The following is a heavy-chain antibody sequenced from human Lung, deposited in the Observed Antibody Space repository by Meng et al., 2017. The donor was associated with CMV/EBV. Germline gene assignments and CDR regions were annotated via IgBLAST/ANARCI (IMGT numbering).Heavy chain of an antibody. D-gene: IGHD6-19*01. Sequence: VRRMKVGAEVKKLGASVGVSCKASGYTFATHGISRIRQAPGQGLEWMGWISCYNGDTNYAQKFQGRVTMTTDTSTSTAYMDLRSLRSDDTAVYYCARDPLNTSGRYAYFDYWGQGTLVTVSS. J-gene: IGHJ4*02. CDR2: ISCYNGDT. CDR3: ARDPLNTSGRYAYFDY. V-gene: IGHV1-18*01. CDR1: GYTFATHG.